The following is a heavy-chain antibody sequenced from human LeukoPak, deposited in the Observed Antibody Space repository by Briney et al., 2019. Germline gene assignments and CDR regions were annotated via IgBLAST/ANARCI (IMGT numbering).Heavy chain of an antibody. V-gene: IGHV1-18*01. CDR1: GYIFTNYG. J-gene: IGHJ4*02. CDR3: ARGPIAAAGDY. D-gene: IGHD6-13*01. Sequence: ASVKVSCKSSGYIFTNYGITWVRPAPGQGLEWMGWINTNNGNTNYAQKLQGRVTMTTDTSTTTAYMELRSLRSDDTAVYYCARGPIAAAGDYWGQGTLVTVSS. CDR2: INTNNGNT.